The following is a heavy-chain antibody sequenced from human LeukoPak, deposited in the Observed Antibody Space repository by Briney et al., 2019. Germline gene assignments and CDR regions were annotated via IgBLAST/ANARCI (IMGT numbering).Heavy chain of an antibody. CDR2: ISYDGSNK. J-gene: IGHJ4*02. V-gene: IGHV3-30*18. Sequence: GGSLRLSCAASGFTFSSYGMHWVRHAPGKGLEWVAVISYDGSNKYYADSVKGRFTISRDNSKNTLYLQMNSLRAEDTAVYYCAKNVEIAVASDYFDYWGQGTLVTVSS. CDR1: GFTFSSYG. CDR3: AKNVEIAVASDYFDY. D-gene: IGHD6-19*01.